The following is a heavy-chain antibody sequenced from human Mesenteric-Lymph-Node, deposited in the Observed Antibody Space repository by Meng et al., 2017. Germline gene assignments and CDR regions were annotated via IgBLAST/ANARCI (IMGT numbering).Heavy chain of an antibody. Sequence: GESLKISCKGSGYSFTSYWIGWVRQMPGKGLEWMGIIYPGDSDTRYSPSFQGQVTISADKSISTAYLQWSSLKASDTAMYYCARSAVRGYSYGSTGAHHDMDVWGQGTTVTVSS. D-gene: IGHD5-18*01. J-gene: IGHJ6*02. CDR1: GYSFTSYW. CDR3: ARSAVRGYSYGSTGAHHDMDV. CDR2: IYPGDSDT. V-gene: IGHV5-51*01.